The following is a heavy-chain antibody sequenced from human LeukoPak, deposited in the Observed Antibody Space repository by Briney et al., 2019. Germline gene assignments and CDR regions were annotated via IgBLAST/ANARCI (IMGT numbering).Heavy chain of an antibody. CDR2: ISGMGGRS. J-gene: IGHJ6*03. Sequence: GGSLRLSCAASGFTFSSYAMSWVRQAPGKGLEWVSDISGMGGRSYYADSVKGRFTISRDNSKNTLYLQMNSLRAEDTAVYYCAREHSGYDFPGRDYYYMDVWGKGTTVTVSS. CDR1: GFTFSSYA. V-gene: IGHV3-23*01. CDR3: AREHSGYDFPGRDYYYMDV. D-gene: IGHD5-12*01.